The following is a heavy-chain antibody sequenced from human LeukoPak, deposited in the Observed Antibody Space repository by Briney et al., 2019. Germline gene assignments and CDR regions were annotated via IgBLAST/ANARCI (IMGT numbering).Heavy chain of an antibody. CDR2: IYYSGST. J-gene: IGHJ5*02. V-gene: IGHV4-59*01. CDR1: GGSISSYY. CDR3: ARGGDILTGYYDNWFDP. D-gene: IGHD3-9*01. Sequence: SETLSLTCTVSGGSISSYYWSWIRQPPGKGLEWIGYIYYSGSTNYNPSLKSRVTISVDTSKNQFSLKLSSVTAADTAVYYCARGGDILTGYYDNWFDPWGQGTLVTVSS.